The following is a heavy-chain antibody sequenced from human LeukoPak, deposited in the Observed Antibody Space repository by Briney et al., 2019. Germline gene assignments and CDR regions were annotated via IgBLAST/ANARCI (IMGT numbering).Heavy chain of an antibody. Sequence: GGSLRLSCSASGFTFSSYAMHWVRQAPGKGLEYVSAISSNGGSTYYADSVKGRFTISRDNSKNTLYLQMSSLRAEDTAVYYCAKDGGSSGWYAFDYWGQGTLVTVSS. D-gene: IGHD6-19*01. CDR1: GFTFSSYA. J-gene: IGHJ4*02. V-gene: IGHV3-64D*06. CDR2: ISSNGGST. CDR3: AKDGGSSGWYAFDY.